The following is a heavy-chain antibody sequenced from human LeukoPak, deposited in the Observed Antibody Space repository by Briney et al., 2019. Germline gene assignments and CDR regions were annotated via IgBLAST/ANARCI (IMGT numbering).Heavy chain of an antibody. V-gene: IGHV4-39*01. CDR1: SASITSSPYF. Sequence: PSETLSLTCTVSSASITSSPYFWGWIRQSPGNGLEWIGSISYSGTTYYNPSLKSRVTISVDTSKNQFSLKLNSVTAADTAVFYCAANSADYNTLGSSYKVWGQGTLVTVSS. CDR3: AANSADYNTLGSSYKV. D-gene: IGHD3-10*01. J-gene: IGHJ4*02. CDR2: ISYSGTT.